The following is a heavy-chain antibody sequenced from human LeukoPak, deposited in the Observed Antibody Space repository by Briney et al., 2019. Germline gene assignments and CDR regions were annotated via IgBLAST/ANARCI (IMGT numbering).Heavy chain of an antibody. CDR2: ISWNSGSI. Sequence: GGTLRLSCAASGFTFSSYGMSWVRQAPGKGLEWVSGISWNSGSIGYADSVKGRFTISRDNAKNSLYLQMNSLRAEDTALYYCAKALFGEHAFDIWGQGTMVTVSS. CDR3: AKALFGEHAFDI. J-gene: IGHJ3*02. V-gene: IGHV3-9*01. D-gene: IGHD3-10*01. CDR1: GFTFSSYG.